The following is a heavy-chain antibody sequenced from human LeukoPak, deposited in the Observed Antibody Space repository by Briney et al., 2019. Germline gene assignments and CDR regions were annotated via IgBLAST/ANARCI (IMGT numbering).Heavy chain of an antibody. CDR1: GFTFSSYG. Sequence: PGGSLRLSCAASGFTFSSYGMSWVRQAPGKGLEWVSAISGRGGRTYYADSVRGRFTISRDNSRNTVYLQMNSLRAEDTAVYYCAKDDRWLQFCCWGQGTLVTVSA. V-gene: IGHV3-23*01. D-gene: IGHD5-24*01. CDR2: ISGRGGRT. J-gene: IGHJ4*02. CDR3: AKDDRWLQFCC.